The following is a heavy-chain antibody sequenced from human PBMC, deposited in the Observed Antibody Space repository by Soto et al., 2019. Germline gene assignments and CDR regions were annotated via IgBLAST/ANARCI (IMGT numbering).Heavy chain of an antibody. D-gene: IGHD3-22*01. J-gene: IGHJ3*01. V-gene: IGHV1-2*02. CDR3: ARAVGRRGLNDACDA. CDR2: ITPNSGAT. CDR1: GYTFIEHH. Sequence: ASRKVSCTASGYTFIEHHIRWVREAPGQGLEWMGWITPNSGATKYAQKFQGRVTMTRDASINTAYVDVTGLTFDDTAVYFCARAVGRRGLNDACDAWCHGILATV.